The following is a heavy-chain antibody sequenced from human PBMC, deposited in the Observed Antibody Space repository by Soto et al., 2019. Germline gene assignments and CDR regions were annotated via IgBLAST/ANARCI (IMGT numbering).Heavy chain of an antibody. V-gene: IGHV1-2*04. CDR1: GYTFTGYY. D-gene: IGHD6-13*01. CDR3: ARSNAKYSSSWYFAFDI. J-gene: IGHJ3*02. Sequence: ASVKGSCKASGYTFTGYYRHWVRQAPGQGLEWMGWINPNSGGTNYAQKFQGWVTMTRDTSISTAYMELSRLRSDDTAVYYCARSNAKYSSSWYFAFDIWGQGTMVTVSS. CDR2: INPNSGGT.